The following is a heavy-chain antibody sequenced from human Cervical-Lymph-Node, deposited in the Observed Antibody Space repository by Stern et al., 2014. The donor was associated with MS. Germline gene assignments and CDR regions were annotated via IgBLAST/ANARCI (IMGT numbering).Heavy chain of an antibody. CDR1: GFTFNQYG. D-gene: IGHD3-3*01. Sequence: QMQLVESGGGVVQPGRSLRLSCATSGFTFNQYGMHWVRQAPGKGLQWVAVIWHDGSNKYYAESVKGRFTISKDFSKNTLYLQMNSLRAEDTAIYYCARFLESFSFDPWGQGTLVTVSS. J-gene: IGHJ5*02. CDR3: ARFLESFSFDP. V-gene: IGHV3-33*01. CDR2: IWHDGSNK.